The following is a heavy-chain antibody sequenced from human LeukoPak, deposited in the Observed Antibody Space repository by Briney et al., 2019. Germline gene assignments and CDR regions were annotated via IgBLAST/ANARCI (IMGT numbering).Heavy chain of an antibody. Sequence: GGSLRLSCAASGFTFSSYAMHWVRQAPGKGLEWVAVISYDGSNKYYADSVKGRFTISRDNSKNTPYLQMNSLRAEDTAVYYCARDYDSSGYYWKYYFDYWGQGTLVTVSS. CDR1: GFTFSSYA. CDR3: ARDYDSSGYYWKYYFDY. CDR2: ISYDGSNK. D-gene: IGHD3-22*01. V-gene: IGHV3-30-3*01. J-gene: IGHJ4*02.